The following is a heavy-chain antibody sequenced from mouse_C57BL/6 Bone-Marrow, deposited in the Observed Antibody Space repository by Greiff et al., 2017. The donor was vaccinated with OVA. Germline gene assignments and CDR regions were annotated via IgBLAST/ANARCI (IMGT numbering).Heavy chain of an antibody. CDR1: GFTFSSYA. D-gene: IGHD3-1*01. Sequence: EVHLVESGGGLVKPGGSLKLSCAASGFTFSSYAMSWVRQTPEKRLEWVATISDGGSYTYYPDNVKGRFTISRDNAKNNLYLQMSHLKSEETSMYYCARERGGYRKYYFDYWCQGTTLTVSS. J-gene: IGHJ2*01. V-gene: IGHV5-4*01. CDR3: ARERGGYRKYYFDY. CDR2: ISDGGSYT.